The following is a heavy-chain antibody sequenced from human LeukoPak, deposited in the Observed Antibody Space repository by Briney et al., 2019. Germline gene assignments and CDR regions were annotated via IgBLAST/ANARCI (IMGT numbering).Heavy chain of an antibody. CDR3: ARAIGRSSSTGSGY. J-gene: IGHJ4*02. CDR2: MNPNSGNT. D-gene: IGHD6-6*01. V-gene: IGHV1-8*01. CDR1: GYTFTSYD. Sequence: ASVKVSCRASGYTFTSYDINWVRQATGQGLEWMGWMNPNSGNTGYAQKFQGRATMTRNTSISTAYMELSSLRSEDTAVYYCARAIGRSSSTGSGYWGQGTLVTVSS.